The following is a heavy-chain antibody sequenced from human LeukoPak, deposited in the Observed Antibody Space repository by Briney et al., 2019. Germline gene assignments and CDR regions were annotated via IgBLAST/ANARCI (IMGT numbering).Heavy chain of an antibody. D-gene: IGHD6-19*01. J-gene: IGHJ6*02. CDR1: GGSISSSSYY. Sequence: SETLSLTCTVSGGSISSSSYYWGWIRQPPGKGLEWIGRIYTSGSTNYNPSLKSRVTISVDTSKNQFSLKLSSVTAADTAVYYCARQGTVAGTVYYYYGMDVWGQGTTVTVSS. CDR3: ARQGTVAGTVYYYYGMDV. CDR2: IYTSGST. V-gene: IGHV4-39*07.